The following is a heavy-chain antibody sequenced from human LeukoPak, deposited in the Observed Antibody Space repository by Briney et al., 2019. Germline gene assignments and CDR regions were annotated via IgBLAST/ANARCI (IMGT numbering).Heavy chain of an antibody. CDR3: AREGSGSGSYYTFDY. V-gene: IGHV3-48*01. CDR1: GFTFSSYS. J-gene: IGHJ4*02. Sequence: GGSLRLSCAASGFTFSSYSMNWVRQAPGKGLEWVSYISSSSSTIYYADSVKGRFTISRDNAKNSLYLQMNSLRSEDTAVYYCAREGSGSGSYYTFDYWGQGTLVTVSS. CDR2: ISSSSSTI. D-gene: IGHD1-26*01.